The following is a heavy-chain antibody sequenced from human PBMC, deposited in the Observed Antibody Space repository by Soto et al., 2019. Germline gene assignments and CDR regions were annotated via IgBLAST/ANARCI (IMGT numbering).Heavy chain of an antibody. CDR1: GFTFTNSW. V-gene: IGHV3-74*01. CDR3: ATVFDF. Sequence: EVQLVESGGGLVQPGGSLRLSCAASGFTFTNSWMHWVRQAPGEGLVWVSGLNADGSSTYYAESVKGRFTISRDSAKGALYLQMNSLRAEDTAFYYCATVFDFWGQGTLVTVSS. CDR2: LNADGSST. J-gene: IGHJ4*02.